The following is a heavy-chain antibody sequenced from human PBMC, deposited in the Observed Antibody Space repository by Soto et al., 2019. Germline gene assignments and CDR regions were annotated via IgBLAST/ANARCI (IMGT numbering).Heavy chain of an antibody. D-gene: IGHD2-2*02. J-gene: IGHJ6*02. CDR3: ARGGYCSSTSCYTRYYYYYGMDV. V-gene: IGHV4-34*01. Sequence: SETLSLTCAVYGGSFSGYYWSWIRQPPGKGLEWIGEINHSGSTNYNPSLKSRVTISVDTSKTQFSLKLSYVTAADTAVYYCARGGYCSSTSCYTRYYYYYGMDVWGQGTTVTVSS. CDR2: INHSGST. CDR1: GGSFSGYY.